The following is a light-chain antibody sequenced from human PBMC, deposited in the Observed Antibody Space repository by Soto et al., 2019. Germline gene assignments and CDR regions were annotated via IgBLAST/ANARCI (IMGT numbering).Light chain of an antibody. J-gene: IGLJ2*01. V-gene: IGLV7-46*01. CDR2: ETS. CDR1: TGTVTSGHF. CDR3: LLSFGGPRV. Sequence: QAVVTQEPSLTVSPGGTVTLTCASSTGTVTSGHFPYWFQQKPGQAPRTLIYETSNRHSWTPARFSGSLLGGKAALTLSGAQPEDDADYYCLLSFGGPRVFGGGTKLTVL.